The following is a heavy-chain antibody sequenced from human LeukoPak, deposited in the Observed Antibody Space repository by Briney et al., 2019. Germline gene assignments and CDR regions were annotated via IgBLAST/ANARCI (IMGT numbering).Heavy chain of an antibody. D-gene: IGHD2-2*03. CDR1: RFTFSNSA. CDR3: ARVDDLDAFDT. V-gene: IGHV3-30-3*01. Sequence: GRSLRLSCAASRFTFSNSAMHWVRQAPGKGREWVAVISYDGSNKYYTDSVKGRFTISRDNSNNTLYLQMNSLRAEDTAVYYCARVDDLDAFDTWGQGTIVTVSS. J-gene: IGHJ3*02. CDR2: ISYDGSNK.